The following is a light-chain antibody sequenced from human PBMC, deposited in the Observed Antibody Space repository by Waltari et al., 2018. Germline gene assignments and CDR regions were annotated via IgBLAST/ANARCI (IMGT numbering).Light chain of an antibody. CDR2: EVS. J-gene: IGLJ2*01. Sequence: QSALTQPASVSGSPGQSITISCTGTTRDIGNYKLVSWYQQHPGKVPKVMIYEVSERPSGFSNRFSGSKSGNTASLTISGLQAEEEADYYCCSYGGGTTFVVFGGGTKLTVL. CDR1: TRDIGNYKL. V-gene: IGLV2-23*02. CDR3: CSYGGGTTFVV.